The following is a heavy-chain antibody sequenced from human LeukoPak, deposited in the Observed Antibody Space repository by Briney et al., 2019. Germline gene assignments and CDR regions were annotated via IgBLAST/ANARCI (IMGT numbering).Heavy chain of an antibody. D-gene: IGHD6-19*01. J-gene: IGHJ4*02. CDR1: GFTVSSNY. V-gene: IGHV3-66*04. CDR2: IYSGGST. Sequence: GGSLRLSCAASGFTVSSNYMSWVRQAPGKGLEWVSVIYSGGSTYYADSVKGRFTISRDNSKNTQYLQMNSLRPEDTAVYYCARLPDSSDWAVVYWGQETLVTVFS. CDR3: ARLPDSSDWAVVY.